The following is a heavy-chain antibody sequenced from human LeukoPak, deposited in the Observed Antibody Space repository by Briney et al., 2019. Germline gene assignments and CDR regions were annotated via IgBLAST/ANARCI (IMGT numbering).Heavy chain of an antibody. J-gene: IGHJ6*04. CDR3: AREKPPRYYYGMDV. CDR1: GFTFSSCT. Sequence: GGSLRLSCAASGFTFSSCTMNWVRQAPGKGLEWVSSISNSSSYIYYAGSVKGRFTISRDNAKNSLYLQMNSLRAEDTAVYYCAREKPPRYYYGMDVWGKGTTVTVSS. V-gene: IGHV3-21*01. CDR2: ISNSSSYI.